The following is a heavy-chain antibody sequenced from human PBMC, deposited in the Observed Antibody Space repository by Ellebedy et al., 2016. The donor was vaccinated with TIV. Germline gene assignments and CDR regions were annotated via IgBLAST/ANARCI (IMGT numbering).Heavy chain of an antibody. V-gene: IGHV4-39*07. Sequence: SETLSLXXNVSGGPISSTYYYWGWIRQSPEKGLEWIGSIYHSGSTYYNPSLKSRLTISLDTTKNQFSLRLDSVNAADTAVYYCASSPSGYEIPYWGQGTLVTVSS. J-gene: IGHJ4*02. CDR1: GGPISSTYYY. D-gene: IGHD5-12*01. CDR2: IYHSGST. CDR3: ASSPSGYEIPY.